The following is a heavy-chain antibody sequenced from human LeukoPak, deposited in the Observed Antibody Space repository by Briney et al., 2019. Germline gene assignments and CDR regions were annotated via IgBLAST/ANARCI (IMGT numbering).Heavy chain of an antibody. CDR2: MNPNSGNT. CDR1: GYTFTSYD. Sequence: ASVKVSCKASGYTFTSYDINWVRQATGQGLEWMGWMNPNSGNTGYAQKFQGRVTITRNTSISTAYMELSSLRSEDTAVYYCARGLHYDFWSGYWDFGYYMDVWGKGTTVTVSS. J-gene: IGHJ6*03. D-gene: IGHD3-3*01. CDR3: ARGLHYDFWSGYWDFGYYMDV. V-gene: IGHV1-8*03.